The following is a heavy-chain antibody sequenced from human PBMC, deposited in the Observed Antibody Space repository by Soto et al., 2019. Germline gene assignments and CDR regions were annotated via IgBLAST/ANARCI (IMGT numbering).Heavy chain of an antibody. CDR3: ARIGGYSYGYRVDY. J-gene: IGHJ4*02. Sequence: SETLSLTCTVSGGSISSGDYYWSWIRQPPGKSLEWIGYIYYSGSTYYNPSLKSRVTISVDTSKNQFSLKLSSVTAADTAVYYCARIGGYSYGYRVDYWGQGTLVTVSS. CDR2: IYYSGST. CDR1: GGSISSGDYY. V-gene: IGHV4-30-4*01. D-gene: IGHD5-18*01.